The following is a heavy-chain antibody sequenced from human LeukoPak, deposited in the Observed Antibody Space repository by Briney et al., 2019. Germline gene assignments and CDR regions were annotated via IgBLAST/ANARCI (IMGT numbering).Heavy chain of an antibody. Sequence: GSLRLSCAASGFTFSSYAMSWIRQPSGKGLEWIGEINHSGSTNYNPSLKSRVTISVDTSKNQFSLKLSSVTAADTAVYYCALTYDSSGYYSHYFDYWGQGTLVTVSS. J-gene: IGHJ4*02. CDR2: INHSGST. D-gene: IGHD3-22*01. CDR3: ALTYDSSGYYSHYFDY. V-gene: IGHV4-34*08. CDR1: GFTFSSYA.